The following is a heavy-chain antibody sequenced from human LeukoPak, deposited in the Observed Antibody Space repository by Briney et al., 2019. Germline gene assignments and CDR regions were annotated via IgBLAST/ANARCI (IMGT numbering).Heavy chain of an antibody. CDR3: AKSTGYSYGLEDAFDI. CDR1: GFTFSSYS. CDR2: ISGSGGST. Sequence: GGSLRLSCAASGFTFSSYSMNWVRQAPGKGLEWVSAISGSGGSTYYADSVKGRFTISRDNSKNTLYLQMNSLRAEDTAVYYCAKSTGYSYGLEDAFDIWGQGTMVTVSS. V-gene: IGHV3-23*01. J-gene: IGHJ3*02. D-gene: IGHD5-18*01.